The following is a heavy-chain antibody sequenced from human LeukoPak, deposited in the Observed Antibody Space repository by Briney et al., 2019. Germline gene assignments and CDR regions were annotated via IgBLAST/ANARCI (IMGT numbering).Heavy chain of an antibody. CDR2: ISGSGGGT. Sequence: GGSLRLSCATSGFTFSSSAMSWVRQPPGKGLAWVSTISGSGGGTYYADSVKGRFTISRDNSKNTLYLQMNSLRAEDTAVFYCGKLLYSSGMYHFDYWGQGTLVTVSS. V-gene: IGHV3-23*01. J-gene: IGHJ4*02. CDR1: GFTFSSSA. CDR3: GKLLYSSGMYHFDY. D-gene: IGHD3-10*01.